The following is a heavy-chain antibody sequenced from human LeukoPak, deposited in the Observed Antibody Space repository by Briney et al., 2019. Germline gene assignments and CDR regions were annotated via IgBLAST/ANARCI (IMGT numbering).Heavy chain of an antibody. J-gene: IGHJ4*02. V-gene: IGHV4-61*02. CDR2: IYTSGST. CDR1: GGSISSGSYY. CDR3: ASVGRRDGYKTSYYFDY. D-gene: IGHD5-24*01. Sequence: SETLSLTCTVSGGSISSGSYYWSWIRQPAGKGLEWIGRIYTSGSTNYNPSLKSRVTISVDTSKNQFSLKLSSVAAADTAVYYCASVGRRDGYKTSYYFDYWGQGTLVTVSS.